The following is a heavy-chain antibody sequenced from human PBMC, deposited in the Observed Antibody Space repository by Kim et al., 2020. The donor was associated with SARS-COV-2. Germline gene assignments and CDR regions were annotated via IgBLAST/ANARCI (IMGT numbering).Heavy chain of an antibody. Sequence: SQTLSLTCALSGDSVSNNSATWNLIRQSASRGLEWLGRTFYRSEWYSEFAPSVNSRITINADTSKNQLSLQLNSVTPEDTAIYYCARGGGYHSGWAFDYWGQGTLVSVSS. CDR2: TFYRSEWYS. CDR3: ARGGGYHSGWAFDY. V-gene: IGHV6-1*01. J-gene: IGHJ4*02. D-gene: IGHD6-19*01. CDR1: GDSVSNNSAT.